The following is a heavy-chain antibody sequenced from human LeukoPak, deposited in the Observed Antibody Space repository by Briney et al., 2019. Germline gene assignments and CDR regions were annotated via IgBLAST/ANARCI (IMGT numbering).Heavy chain of an antibody. CDR2: ISYDGSNK. CDR3: ARRGPSVAGPYDY. V-gene: IGHV3-30*04. CDR1: GFTFSSYA. Sequence: GGSLRLSCAASGFTFSSYAMHWVRQAPGKGLEWVAVISYDGSNKYYADSVKGRFTISRDNSKNSLYLQMNSLRAEDTAVYYCARRGPSVAGPYDYWGQGTLVTVSS. D-gene: IGHD6-19*01. J-gene: IGHJ4*02.